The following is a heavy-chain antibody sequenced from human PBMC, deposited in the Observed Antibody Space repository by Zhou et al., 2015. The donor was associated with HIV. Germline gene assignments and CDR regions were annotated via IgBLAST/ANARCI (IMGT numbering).Heavy chain of an antibody. Sequence: QVQLVQSGAELKKPGASVKVSCKASDYTFTNYGITWVRQAPGQGLEWMGWISANNGQTKYAQKFQGRVTMTTDTPTSTAYMELRSLKSDDTAVYYCARESRSSHKQDYWGQGTLVTVSS. CDR2: ISANNGQT. CDR3: ARESRSSHKQDY. V-gene: IGHV1-18*01. CDR1: DYTFTNYG. J-gene: IGHJ4*02.